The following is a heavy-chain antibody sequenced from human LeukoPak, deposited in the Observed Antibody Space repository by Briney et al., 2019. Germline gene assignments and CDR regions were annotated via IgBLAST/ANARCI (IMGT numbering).Heavy chain of an antibody. CDR1: GGSISSYY. D-gene: IGHD6-19*01. J-gene: IGHJ6*03. CDR2: IYYSGST. CDR3: ARGHGESYSSGWYMYYYYMDV. Sequence: PSETLSLTCTVSGGSISSYYWSWIRQPPGKGLEWIGYIYYSGSTNYNPSLKSRVTISVDTSKKQFSLKLSSVTAADTAVYYCARGHGESYSSGWYMYYYYMDVWGKGTTVTVSS. V-gene: IGHV4-59*12.